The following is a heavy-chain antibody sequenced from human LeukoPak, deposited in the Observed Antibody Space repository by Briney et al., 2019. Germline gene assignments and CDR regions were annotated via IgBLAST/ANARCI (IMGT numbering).Heavy chain of an antibody. J-gene: IGHJ4*02. CDR2: IYSAGSA. Sequence: GGSLRLSCAASGFAISANYMTWVRQSPGKGLDWVSLIYSAGSADYADSVKGRFTISKDNSKNTVFLQLNSLRAEDTAVYYCARVDTVMAYYFDLWGQGTLVTVSS. CDR3: ARVDTVMAYYFDL. D-gene: IGHD5-18*01. V-gene: IGHV3-53*05. CDR1: GFAISANY.